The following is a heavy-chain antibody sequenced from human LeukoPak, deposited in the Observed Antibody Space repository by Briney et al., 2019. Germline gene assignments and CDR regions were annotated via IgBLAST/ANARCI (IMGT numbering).Heavy chain of an antibody. D-gene: IGHD1-26*01. J-gene: IGHJ4*02. Sequence: GRSLRLSCAASGFTFSSYAMHWVRQAPGKGLEWVAVISYDGSNKYYADSVKGRFTISRDNSKNTLYLQMNSLRAEDTAVYYCARVGLVGAVDYWGQGTLVTVSS. V-gene: IGHV3-30*04. CDR3: ARVGLVGAVDY. CDR2: ISYDGSNK. CDR1: GFTFSSYA.